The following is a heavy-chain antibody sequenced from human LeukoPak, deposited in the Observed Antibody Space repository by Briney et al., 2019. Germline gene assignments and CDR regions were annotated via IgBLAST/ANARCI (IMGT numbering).Heavy chain of an antibody. J-gene: IGHJ4*02. CDR1: GFTFSSYA. CDR2: ISGSGGNT. V-gene: IGHV3-23*01. CDR3: AKDSYSGYDLYFDY. Sequence: GGSLTLSCAASGFTFSSYAMSWVRPAPGKGLEWVSAISGSGGNTYYAYSVKGRFTISRDNSKNTLYLQMNSLRAEDTAVYYCAKDSYSGYDLYFDYWGQGTLVSVSS. D-gene: IGHD5-12*01.